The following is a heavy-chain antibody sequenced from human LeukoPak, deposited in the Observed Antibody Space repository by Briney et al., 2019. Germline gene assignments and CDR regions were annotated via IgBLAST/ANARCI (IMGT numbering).Heavy chain of an antibody. D-gene: IGHD2-8*01. CDR3: ARHGHCTNGVCYSNYYYYMDV. CDR1: GYSFTSYW. J-gene: IGHJ6*03. V-gene: IGHV5-51*01. Sequence: GESLKISCKGSGYSFTSYWIGWVRQMPGKGLEWMGIIYPDDSDTRYSPSFEGQVIISVDKSNSIAYLQWGSLKASDTATYYCARHGHCTNGVCYSNYYYYMDVWGKGTTVTVPS. CDR2: IYPDDSDT.